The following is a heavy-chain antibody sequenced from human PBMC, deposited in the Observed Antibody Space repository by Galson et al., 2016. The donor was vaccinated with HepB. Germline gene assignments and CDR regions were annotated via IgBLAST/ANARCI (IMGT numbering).Heavy chain of an antibody. CDR2: IGGSGGST. D-gene: IGHD1-26*01. V-gene: IGHV3-23*01. CDR3: SKSLIVGPTMNWYFDL. CDR1: GFTFSSYV. J-gene: IGHJ2*01. Sequence: SLRLSCAASGFTFSSYVMSWVRQAPGKGLEWVSGIGGSGGSTYYADSVKGRFTISRDNSKNTLYLQMNSLRAEDTAVCYCSKSLIVGPTMNWYFDLWGRGTLVTVPS.